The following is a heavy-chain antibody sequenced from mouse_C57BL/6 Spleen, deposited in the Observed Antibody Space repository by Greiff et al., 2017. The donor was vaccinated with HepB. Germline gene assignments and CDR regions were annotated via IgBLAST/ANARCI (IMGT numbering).Heavy chain of an antibody. CDR2: IRSKSNNYAT. Sequence: GGGLVQPKGSLKLSCAASGFSFNTYAMNWVRQAPGKGLEWVARIRSKSNNYATYYADSVKDRFTISRDDSESMLYLQMNNLKTEDTAMYYCVRQVYGSRDWYFDVWGTGTTVTVSS. CDR1: GFSFNTYA. CDR3: VRQVYGSRDWYFDV. V-gene: IGHV10-1*01. J-gene: IGHJ1*03. D-gene: IGHD1-1*01.